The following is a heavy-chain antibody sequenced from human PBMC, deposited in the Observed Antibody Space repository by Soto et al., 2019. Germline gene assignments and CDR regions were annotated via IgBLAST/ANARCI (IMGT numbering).Heavy chain of an antibody. D-gene: IGHD1-7*01. CDR2: IYHSGST. CDR1: GGSISSGGYS. V-gene: IGHV4-30-2*01. Sequence: TLSLTCAVSGGSISSGGYSWSWIRQPPGKGLEWIGYIYHSGSTYYNPSLKSRVTISVDRSKNQFSLKLSSVPAADTAVYYCARGGTMKGPEFDYWGQGTLVTVS. J-gene: IGHJ4*02. CDR3: ARGGTMKGPEFDY.